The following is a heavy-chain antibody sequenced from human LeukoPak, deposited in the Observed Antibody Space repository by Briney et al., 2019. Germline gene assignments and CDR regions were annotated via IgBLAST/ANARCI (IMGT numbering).Heavy chain of an antibody. Sequence: SVKVSRKASGGTFSNYAISWVRQAPGQGLEWMGRIIPILGIANYAQKFQGRVTITADKSTSTAYMELSSLRSEDTAVYYCARDRGDAYNSGDFDYWGQGTLVTVSS. J-gene: IGHJ4*02. CDR3: ARDRGDAYNSGDFDY. CDR2: IIPILGIA. CDR1: GGTFSNYA. V-gene: IGHV1-69*04. D-gene: IGHD5-24*01.